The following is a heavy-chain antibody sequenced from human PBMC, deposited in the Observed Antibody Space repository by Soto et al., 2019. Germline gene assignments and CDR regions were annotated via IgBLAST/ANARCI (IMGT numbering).Heavy chain of an antibody. CDR2: IIPISGTA. D-gene: IGHD2-2*01. CDR3: ARSQGSSTSLEIYYYYYYGMDV. CDR1: GGTFSSYA. V-gene: IGHV1-69*01. Sequence: QVQLVQSGAEVKKPGSSVKVSCKASGGTFSSYAISWVRQAPGQGLEWMGGIIPISGTASYAQKFQGRVTITADESSSTAYMELSSLRSEDTAVYYCARSQGSSTSLEIYYYYYYGMDVWGHGTTVTVSS. J-gene: IGHJ6*02.